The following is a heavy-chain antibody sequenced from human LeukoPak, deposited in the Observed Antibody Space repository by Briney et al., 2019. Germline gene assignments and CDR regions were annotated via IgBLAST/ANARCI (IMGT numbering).Heavy chain of an antibody. V-gene: IGHV3-23*01. CDR2: ISGSGGST. D-gene: IGHD6-13*01. J-gene: IGHJ4*02. Sequence: GGSLRPSCAASGFTFSSYAMSWVRQAPGKGLEWVSAISGSGGSTYYADSVKGRFTISRDNSKNTLYLQMNSLRAEDTAVYYCARDTIIAAAGTVFGYWGQGTLVTVSS. CDR3: ARDTIIAAAGTVFGY. CDR1: GFTFSSYA.